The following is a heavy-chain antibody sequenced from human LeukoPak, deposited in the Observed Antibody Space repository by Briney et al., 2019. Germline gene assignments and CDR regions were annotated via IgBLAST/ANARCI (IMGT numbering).Heavy chain of an antibody. CDR2: IIPIFGTA. CDR1: GGTFSSYA. V-gene: IGHV1-69*06. Sequence: ASVKVSCKASGGTFSSYAISWVRQAPGQGLEWMGGIIPIFGTANYAQKFQGRVTITADKSTSTAYMELSSLRSDDTAVYYCAISPITMIVVVPPDYWGQGTLVTVSS. D-gene: IGHD3-22*01. J-gene: IGHJ4*02. CDR3: AISPITMIVVVPPDY.